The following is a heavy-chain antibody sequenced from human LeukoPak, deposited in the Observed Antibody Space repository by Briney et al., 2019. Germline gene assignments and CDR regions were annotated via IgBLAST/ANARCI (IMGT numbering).Heavy chain of an antibody. D-gene: IGHD3-10*01. Sequence: SETLSLTCAVYGGSLSGYYWSWLRQPPGKGLEWIGEIKHSGSTNYNPSLKSRVTMSVDTSKNQFSLNLSSVTAADTAVYYCARLPPGTYALGYYYYKDVWGKGTTVTISS. CDR2: IKHSGST. CDR3: ARLPPGTYALGYYYYKDV. J-gene: IGHJ6*03. CDR1: GGSLSGYY. V-gene: IGHV4-34*01.